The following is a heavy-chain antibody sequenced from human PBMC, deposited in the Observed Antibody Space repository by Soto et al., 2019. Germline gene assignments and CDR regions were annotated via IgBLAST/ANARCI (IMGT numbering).Heavy chain of an antibody. D-gene: IGHD5-12*01. CDR1: GFTVSSNY. Sequence: EVPLVESGGGLVQPGGSLRLSCAASGFTVSSNYMSWVRQAPGKGLEWVSVIYSGGSTYYADSVKGRFTISRDNSKNTLYLQMSSLRAEDTAVYYCARGGIVATIRGYYFDPWGQGTLVTVSS. CDR3: ARGGIVATIRGYYFDP. V-gene: IGHV3-66*01. J-gene: IGHJ4*02. CDR2: IYSGGST.